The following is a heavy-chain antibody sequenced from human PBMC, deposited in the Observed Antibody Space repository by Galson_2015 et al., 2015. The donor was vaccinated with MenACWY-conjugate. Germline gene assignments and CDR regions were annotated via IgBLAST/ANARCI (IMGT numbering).Heavy chain of an antibody. Sequence: QSGAEVKKPGESLRISCKGSGYSFTSYWIGWVRQMPGKGLEWMGIIYPRDSDTRYSPSFQGQVTISADKSISTAYLQWSSLKASDSAACHWALLWGTAMVDFWGQGTLVTVSS. CDR3: ALLWGTAMVDF. CDR2: IYPRDSDT. V-gene: IGHV5-51*01. CDR1: GYSFTSYW. J-gene: IGHJ4*02. D-gene: IGHD5-18*01.